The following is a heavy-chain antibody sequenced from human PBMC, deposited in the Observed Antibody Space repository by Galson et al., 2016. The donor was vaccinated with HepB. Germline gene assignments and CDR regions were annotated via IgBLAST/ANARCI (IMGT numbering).Heavy chain of an antibody. J-gene: IGHJ3*02. CDR3: ANLRGLQWALAGGGFDI. V-gene: IGHV1-69*13. Sequence: SVKVSCKASGDTFSSDAISWVRQAPGQGLEWMGGIIPIIETPHYTQKFQGRVTISADESTSTAYMELSRLTSEDTAVYYCANLRGLQWALAGGGFDIWGQGTMVTVSS. CDR1: GDTFSSDA. D-gene: IGHD1-26*01. CDR2: IIPIIETP.